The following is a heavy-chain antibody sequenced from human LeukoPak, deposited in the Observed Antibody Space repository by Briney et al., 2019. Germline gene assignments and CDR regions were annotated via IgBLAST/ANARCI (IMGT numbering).Heavy chain of an antibody. D-gene: IGHD5-24*01. CDR2: IYYSGST. V-gene: IGHV4-39*07. CDR1: GGSISSSSYY. J-gene: IGHJ5*02. Sequence: SSETLSLTCTVSGGSISSSSYYWGWIRQPPGKGLEWIGSIYYSGSTYYNPSLKSRVTISVDTSKNQFSLKLSSVTAADTAVYYCAREWPDLYWFAPWGQGTLVTVSS. CDR3: AREWPDLYWFAP.